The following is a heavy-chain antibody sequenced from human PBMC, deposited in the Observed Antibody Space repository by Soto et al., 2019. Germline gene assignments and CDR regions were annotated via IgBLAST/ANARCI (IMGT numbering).Heavy chain of an antibody. J-gene: IGHJ6*02. CDR1: GGTFSSYA. D-gene: IGHD1-26*01. CDR3: ARDRRYSGSYDYYGMDD. Sequence: QVQLVPSGAEVKKPGSSVMVSCKASGGTFSSYAISWVRQAPGQGLEWMGGIIPIFGTANYAQKFQGRVTITADESTSTAYMELSSLRSEDTGVYDCARDRRYSGSYDYYGMDDWGQGTTVTVSS. V-gene: IGHV1-69*01. CDR2: IIPIFGTA.